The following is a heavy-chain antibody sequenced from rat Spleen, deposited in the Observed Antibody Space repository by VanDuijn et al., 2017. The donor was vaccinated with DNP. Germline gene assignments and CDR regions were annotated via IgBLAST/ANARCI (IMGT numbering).Heavy chain of an antibody. D-gene: IGHD1-11*01. V-gene: IGHV5-46*01. CDR2: ISPSGSRT. CDR1: GFTFSSFP. Sequence: EVQLVESGGGLVQPGRSLKVSCAVSGFTFSSFPMAWVRQAPTKGLDWVATISPSGSRTYYPDSVKGRFTIFRDNAKSSLYLQMNSLKSEDTATYYCAGHALLTTEALDYWGQGVMVTVSS. J-gene: IGHJ2*01. CDR3: AGHALLTTEALDY.